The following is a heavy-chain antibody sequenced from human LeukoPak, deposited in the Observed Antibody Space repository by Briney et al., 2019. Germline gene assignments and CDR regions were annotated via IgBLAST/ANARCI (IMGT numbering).Heavy chain of an antibody. CDR1: GYSISSGYY. D-gene: IGHD5-18*01. CDR2: IYHSGST. V-gene: IGHV4-38-2*02. Sequence: ASETLSLTCAVSGYSISSGYYWGWIRQPPGKGLEWIGGIYHSGSTYYNPSLKSRVTISVDTSKNQFSLKLSSVTAADTAVYYCARDLGYSYGRIFDYWAREPWSPSPQ. J-gene: IGHJ4*02. CDR3: ARDLGYSYGRIFDY.